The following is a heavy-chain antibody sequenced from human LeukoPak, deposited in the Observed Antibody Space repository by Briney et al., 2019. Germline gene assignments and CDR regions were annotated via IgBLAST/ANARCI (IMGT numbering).Heavy chain of an antibody. CDR1: GGSISRSDYY. D-gene: IGHD4-11*01. Sequence: PSETLSLTCTVSGGSISRSDYYWGWIRQPPGKGLEWIGSIYYSGSTYYNPSLKSPVTISVDTTKNQFSLKVSSVTAADTAVYYCARARLVEDDAFDIWGQGTMVTVSS. V-gene: IGHV4-39*01. CDR2: IYYSGST. CDR3: ARARLVEDDAFDI. J-gene: IGHJ3*02.